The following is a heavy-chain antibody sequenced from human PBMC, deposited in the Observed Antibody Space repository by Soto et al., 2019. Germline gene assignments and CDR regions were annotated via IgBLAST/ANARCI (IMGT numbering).Heavy chain of an antibody. J-gene: IGHJ4*01. CDR2: IYWYDSK. CDR3: AHVYGGRSLY. Sequence: QITLKESGPPLVKPTQTLTLTCTFSGVSLTTDRVGVGWIRQPPGVALEWLAVIYWYDSKTYRPSLESRLTITKDTSKNQVALTMTNMDSLDTATYYCAHVYGGRSLYWGHGTLVTISS. D-gene: IGHD1-26*01. CDR1: GVSLTTDRVG. V-gene: IGHV2-5*01.